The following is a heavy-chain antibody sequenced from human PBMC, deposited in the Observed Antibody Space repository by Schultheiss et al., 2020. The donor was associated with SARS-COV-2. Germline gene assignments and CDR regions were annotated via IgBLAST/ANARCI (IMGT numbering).Heavy chain of an antibody. J-gene: IGHJ3*02. CDR1: GFTVSSNY. CDR3: TTDIYNYDSSGYYYDAFDI. Sequence: GESLKISCAASGFTVSSNYMSWVRQAPGKGLEWVSAISGSGGSTYYADSVKGRFTISRDNSKNTLYLQMNSLRAEDTAVYYCTTDIYNYDSSGYYYDAFDIWGQGTMVTVSS. D-gene: IGHD3-22*01. V-gene: IGHV3-23*01. CDR2: ISGSGGST.